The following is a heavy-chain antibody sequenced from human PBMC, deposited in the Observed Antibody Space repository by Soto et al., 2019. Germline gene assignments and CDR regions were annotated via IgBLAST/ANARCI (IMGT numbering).Heavy chain of an antibody. CDR3: ARDRPPAAMGGYYYHYGMDV. Sequence: ASVKVSCKASGYTFTSYGISWVRQAPGQGLEWMGWISAYNGNTNYAQKLQGRVTMTTDTSTSTAYMELRSLRSDDTAVYYCARDRPPAAMGGYYYHYGMDVWGQGTTVTVSS. D-gene: IGHD2-2*01. CDR2: ISAYNGNT. J-gene: IGHJ6*02. V-gene: IGHV1-18*04. CDR1: GYTFTSYG.